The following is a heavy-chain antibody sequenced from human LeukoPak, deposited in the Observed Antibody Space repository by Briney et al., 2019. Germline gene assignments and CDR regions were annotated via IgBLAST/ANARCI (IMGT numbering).Heavy chain of an antibody. CDR1: GFTFSSHA. CDR3: ARSAAGTYY. Sequence: KAGGSLRLSCAASGFTFSSHAMTWVRQAPAKGLEWVSSISSSSSYKYYTDSVKGRFTISRDNAKNSLYLQMNSLRAEDTAVYYCARSAAGTYYWGQGTLVTVSS. J-gene: IGHJ4*02. V-gene: IGHV3-21*01. D-gene: IGHD1-1*01. CDR2: ISSSSSYK.